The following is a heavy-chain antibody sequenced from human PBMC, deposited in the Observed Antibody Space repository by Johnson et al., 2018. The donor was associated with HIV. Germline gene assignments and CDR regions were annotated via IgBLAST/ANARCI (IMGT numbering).Heavy chain of an antibody. Sequence: EVQRVESGGGLVQPGGSLRLSCAASGLTVSSNYISWVRQAPGKGLEWVSVIYSGGSTYYADSVNGRFTISRDNSKNTLYLQMNSLRAEDTALYYCVKDIWASYDAFDIWGQGTMVKVSS. CDR2: IYSGGST. D-gene: IGHD3-9*01. CDR3: VKDIWASYDAFDI. V-gene: IGHV3-66*02. CDR1: GLTVSSNY. J-gene: IGHJ3*02.